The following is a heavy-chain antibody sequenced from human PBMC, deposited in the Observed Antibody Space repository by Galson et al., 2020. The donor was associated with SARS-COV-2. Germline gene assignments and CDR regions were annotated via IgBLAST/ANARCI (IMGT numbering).Heavy chain of an antibody. V-gene: IGHV4-34*01. D-gene: IGHD6-13*01. CDR1: GGSFSGYY. J-gene: IGHJ5*02. CDR3: ARGGYSSSWYGGNNWCDP. Sequence: SQASETLSLTCAVYGGSFSGYYWSWIRQPPGKGLEWIWEINHSGSTNYNPSLKSRVTISVDTSKNQFSLQLSSVTAADTAVSYCARGGYSSSWYGGNNWCDPWGQGTLVTVSA. CDR2: INHSGST.